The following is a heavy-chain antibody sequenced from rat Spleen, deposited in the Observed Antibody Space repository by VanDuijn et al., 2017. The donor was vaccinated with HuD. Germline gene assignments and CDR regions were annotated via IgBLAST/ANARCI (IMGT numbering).Heavy chain of an antibody. CDR1: GFSLTSYN. D-gene: IGHD1-2*01. Sequence: QVQLKESGPGLVQPSQTLSLTCTVSGFSLTSYNVHWVRQSTGKGLEWMGVMWSDGDTSYNSALKSRLSISRDTSKSQVFLKMNSVQTEDTAMYFCASHYSSYRGDWFAYWGQGTLVTVSS. J-gene: IGHJ3*01. V-gene: IGHV2-32*01. CDR2: MWSDGDT. CDR3: ASHYSSYRGDWFAY.